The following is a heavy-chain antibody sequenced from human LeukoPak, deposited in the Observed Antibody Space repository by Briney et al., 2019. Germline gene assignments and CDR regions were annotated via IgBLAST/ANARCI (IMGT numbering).Heavy chain of an antibody. D-gene: IGHD3-9*01. CDR3: AKTYYDTLTGISLGMDV. J-gene: IGHJ6*02. Sequence: ASVKVSCKASGYTFTGYYMHWVRQAPGQGLEWMGWINPNSGGTNYAQKFQGRVTMTRDTSISTAYMELSRLRSDDTAVYYCAKTYYDTLTGISLGMDVWGQGTTVTVSS. V-gene: IGHV1-2*02. CDR2: INPNSGGT. CDR1: GYTFTGYY.